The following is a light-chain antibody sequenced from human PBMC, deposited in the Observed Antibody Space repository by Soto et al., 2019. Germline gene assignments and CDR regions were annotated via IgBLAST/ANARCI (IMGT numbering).Light chain of an antibody. V-gene: IGKV3-20*01. Sequence: EIVLTQSPGTLSLSPGERATLSCRASQSVSSSFLAWYQQQPGQAPRLLIYGASSSATGIPDRFSGSGSGTDFTLTISRLEPEDFAVYYGHQCDSSPRTFGQGTKVEIK. J-gene: IGKJ1*01. CDR1: QSVSSSF. CDR2: GAS. CDR3: HQCDSSPRT.